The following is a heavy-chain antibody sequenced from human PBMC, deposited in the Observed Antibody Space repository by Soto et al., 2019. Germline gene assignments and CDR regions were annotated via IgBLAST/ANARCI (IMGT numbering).Heavy chain of an antibody. CDR3: AHRVLRTVFGLVTATAIYFDF. D-gene: IGHD3-3*01. J-gene: IGHJ4*02. CDR1: GFSLTTSGVG. Sequence: QITLNESGPTQVKPRQTLTLTCTFSGFSLTTSGVGVGWIRQSPGKAPEGLALIYWDDDKRNSPSLKSRLTITKDTSKNQVVLTMADLDPADTATYYCAHRVLRTVFGLVTATAIYFDFWGQGTPVAVSS. V-gene: IGHV2-5*02. CDR2: IYWDDDK.